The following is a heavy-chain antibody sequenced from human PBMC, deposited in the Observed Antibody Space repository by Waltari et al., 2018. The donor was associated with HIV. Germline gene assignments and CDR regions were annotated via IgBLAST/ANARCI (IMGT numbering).Heavy chain of an antibody. CDR2: IYPADSDT. V-gene: IGHV5-51*01. Sequence: LVQSGAEVKKPGQYLKISCQASGSSFVSFWIGWVRQTPGKGLGWVGNIYPADSDTKYMPTVEGQVTMSRDETVNTAYLQWRRLKASDTGTYFCARGRMGAGDAFDVWGQGTTVTVSS. CDR1: GSSFVSFW. D-gene: IGHD1-26*01. CDR3: ARGRMGAGDAFDV. J-gene: IGHJ3*01.